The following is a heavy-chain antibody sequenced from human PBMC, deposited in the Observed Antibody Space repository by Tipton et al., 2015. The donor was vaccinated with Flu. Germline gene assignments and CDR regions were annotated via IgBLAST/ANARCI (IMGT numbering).Heavy chain of an antibody. CDR1: GDSISSGGFY. D-gene: IGHD2/OR15-2a*01. CDR2: IYSTGMT. Sequence: TLSLTCTVSGDSISSGGFYWSWIRQPAGKGLEWIGRIYSTGMTKYNPSLKSQVTISLDTSKNQFSLRLNSVSAADTAVYFCARERLGEYNSAGYPESWGQGTLVTVSP. CDR3: ARERLGEYNSAGYPES. J-gene: IGHJ5*02. V-gene: IGHV4-61*02.